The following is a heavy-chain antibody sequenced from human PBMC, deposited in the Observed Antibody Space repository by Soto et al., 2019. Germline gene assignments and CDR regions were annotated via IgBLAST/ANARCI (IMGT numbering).Heavy chain of an antibody. J-gene: IGHJ6*03. CDR2: IHSSGST. V-gene: IGHV4-39*01. Sequence: QLQMEESGPGLVKPSETLSLSCTVSGVSISKSSYYWGWIRQPPGRGLEWIGSIHSSGSTSYNPYLENRVTMSVDTSKNQFSLRLNSVTAADTAVYYCARLVIVPAAMSDYYMDVWGKGATVTVSS. CDR1: GVSISKSSYY. D-gene: IGHD2-2*01. CDR3: ARLVIVPAAMSDYYMDV.